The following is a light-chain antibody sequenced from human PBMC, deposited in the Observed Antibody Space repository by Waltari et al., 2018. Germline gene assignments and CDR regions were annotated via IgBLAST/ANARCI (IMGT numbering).Light chain of an antibody. Sequence: DIVMTQSPDSVAVSLGERATINCKSSQSVLFSSNNKNYLAWYPQKPGQPPKLRIYWASTRESGVPDRFSGSGSGTDFTLTIRSLQAEDVAVYYCHQYYSTPYTFGQGTKLEIK. CDR1: QSVLFSSNNKNY. J-gene: IGKJ2*01. CDR3: HQYYSTPYT. CDR2: WAS. V-gene: IGKV4-1*01.